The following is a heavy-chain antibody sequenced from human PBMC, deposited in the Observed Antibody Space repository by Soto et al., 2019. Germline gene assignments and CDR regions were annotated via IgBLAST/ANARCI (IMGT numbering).Heavy chain of an antibody. CDR3: AAASRITIFGVVIAPHYGMDV. CDR2: IVVGSGNT. V-gene: IGHV1-58*01. Sequence: GASVKVSCKASGFTFTSSAVQWVRQARGQRLEWIGWIVVGSGNTNYAQKFQERVTITRDMSISTAYMELSSLRSEDTAVYYCAAASRITIFGVVIAPHYGMDVWGQGTTVTVSS. CDR1: GFTFTSSA. J-gene: IGHJ6*02. D-gene: IGHD3-3*01.